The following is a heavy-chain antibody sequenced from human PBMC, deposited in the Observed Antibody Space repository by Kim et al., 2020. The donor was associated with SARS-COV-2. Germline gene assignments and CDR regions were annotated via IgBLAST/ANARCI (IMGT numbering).Heavy chain of an antibody. CDR1: GGSFSGYY. Sequence: SETLSLTCAVYGGSFSGYYCSWIRHRPRTGLERVGEMNHSGSTNYNPSLNSRVTISVDTSKYQFSLKLSAVTAADTAVYYCARVGYSYGYERETNSDYWGQRTLVTVSS. CDR2: MNHSGST. J-gene: IGHJ4*02. D-gene: IGHD5-18*01. CDR3: ARVGYSYGYERETNSDY. V-gene: IGHV4-34*01.